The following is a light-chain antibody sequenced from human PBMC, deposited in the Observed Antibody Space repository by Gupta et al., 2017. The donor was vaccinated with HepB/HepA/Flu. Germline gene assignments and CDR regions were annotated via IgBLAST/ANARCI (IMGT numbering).Light chain of an antibody. CDR2: NRS. V-gene: IGKV3-15*01. J-gene: IGKJ1*01. CDR1: QTINSH. CDR3: QQDNLWPWT. Sequence: EIVMTQSPATLSVSPGERATLSCRASQTINSHVAWYQQKPGQAPRLLIFNRSTRGTAIPARFSGSGSGTEFTLTTSSLQSEDFVVYYCQQDNLWPWTFGQGTKVEIK.